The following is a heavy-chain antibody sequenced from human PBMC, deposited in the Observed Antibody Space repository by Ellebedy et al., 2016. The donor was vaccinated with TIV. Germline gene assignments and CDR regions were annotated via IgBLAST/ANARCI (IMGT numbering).Heavy chain of an antibody. CDR1: GGTFSSYA. J-gene: IGHJ4*02. Sequence: AASVKVSCKASGGTFSSYAISWVRQAPGQGLEWMGGIIPIFGTANYAQKFQGRVTITADESTSTAYMELSSLRSEDTAVYYCARDLASGEYYWGQGTLVTVSS. V-gene: IGHV1-69*13. D-gene: IGHD2-15*01. CDR2: IIPIFGTA. CDR3: ARDLASGEYY.